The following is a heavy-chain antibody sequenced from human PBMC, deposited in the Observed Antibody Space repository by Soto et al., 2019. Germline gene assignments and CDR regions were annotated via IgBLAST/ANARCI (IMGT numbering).Heavy chain of an antibody. J-gene: IGHJ4*02. Sequence: PSETLSLTCTVSGGSISSGGYYWSWIRQHPGKGLEWIGYIYYSGSTYYNPSLKSRVTISVDTSKNQFSLKLSSVTAADTAVYYCARDRGLTGDVPFALYYWGQGTLVTVSS. CDR1: GGSISSGGYY. CDR2: IYYSGST. CDR3: ARDRGLTGDVPFALYY. V-gene: IGHV4-31*03. D-gene: IGHD3-10*01.